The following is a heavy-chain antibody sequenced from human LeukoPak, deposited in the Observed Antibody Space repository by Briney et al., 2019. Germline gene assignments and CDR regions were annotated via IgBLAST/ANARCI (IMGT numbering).Heavy chain of an antibody. Sequence: ASVKVSCTASGYTFTGYYMHWVRQAPGQGLEWMGWINPNSGGTTYAQKFQGRVTMTRDTSISTAYMELSRLRSDDTAVYYCARVISSGPKFVYWGQGTLVTVSS. CDR1: GYTFTGYY. CDR2: INPNSGGT. CDR3: ARVISSGPKFVY. J-gene: IGHJ4*02. D-gene: IGHD3-22*01. V-gene: IGHV1-2*02.